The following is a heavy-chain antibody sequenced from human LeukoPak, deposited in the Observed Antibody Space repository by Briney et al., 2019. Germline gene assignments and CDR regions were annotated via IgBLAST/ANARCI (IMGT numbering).Heavy chain of an antibody. CDR1: GFTFSSYD. CDR3: ARSRSYWYCDL. V-gene: IGHV3-13*01. CDR2: IGTAGDT. J-gene: IGHJ2*01. Sequence: PGRSLRLSCAASGFTFSSYDMHWVRHATGKGLEWVSAIGTAGDTYYPGSVKGRFTTSREAAKTSLYLQMNSLRAGDTAVYYCARSRSYWYCDLWGRGTLVTVSS. D-gene: IGHD3-10*01.